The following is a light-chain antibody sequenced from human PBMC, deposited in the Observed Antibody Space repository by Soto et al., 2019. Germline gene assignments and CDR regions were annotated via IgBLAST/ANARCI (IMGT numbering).Light chain of an antibody. CDR1: QDINRW. Sequence: IQMTQSPSTLSASVGDRVTITCRASQDINRWLAWYQQKPGKAPKILIYNADTLESGVPSRFSGSGYGTEFILTISSLQPDDFATYYCQQFSLYWAFGQGTKADIK. CDR2: NAD. V-gene: IGKV1-5*01. J-gene: IGKJ1*01. CDR3: QQFSLYWA.